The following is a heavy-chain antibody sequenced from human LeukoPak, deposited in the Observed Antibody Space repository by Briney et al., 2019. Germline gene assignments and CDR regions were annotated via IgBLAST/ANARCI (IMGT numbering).Heavy chain of an antibody. J-gene: IGHJ4*02. V-gene: IGHV3-7*01. D-gene: IGHD1-26*01. CDR2: IKQDGSEK. CDR1: GGSFSGYY. CDR3: ARVGSGSYYPRWDY. Sequence: ETLSLTCAVYGGSFSGYYWSWIRQPPGKGLEWVANIKQDGSEKYYVDSVKGRFTISRDNAKNSLYLQMNSLRAEDTAVYYCARVGSGSYYPRWDYWGQGTLVTVSS.